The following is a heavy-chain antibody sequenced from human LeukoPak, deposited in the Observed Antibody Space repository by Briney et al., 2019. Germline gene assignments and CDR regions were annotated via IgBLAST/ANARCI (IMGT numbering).Heavy chain of an antibody. CDR2: ISAYNGNT. D-gene: IGHD6-19*01. V-gene: IGHV1-18*04. CDR1: GYTFTSYY. CDR3: ARDGHSSGWYDGFDY. J-gene: IGHJ4*02. Sequence: RASVKVSCKASGYTFTSYYMHWVRQAPGQGLEWMGWISAYNGNTNYAQKLQGRVTMTTDTSTSTAYMELRSLRSDDTAVYYCARDGHSSGWYDGFDYWGQGTLVTVSS.